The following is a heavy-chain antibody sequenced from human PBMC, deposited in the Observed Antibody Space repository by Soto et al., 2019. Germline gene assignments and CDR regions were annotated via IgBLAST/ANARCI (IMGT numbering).Heavy chain of an antibody. Sequence: PSETLSLTCTVSGGSINHYYGGWIRQPPGKGLEWIGSIYYSGSTYYNPSLKSRVTISVDTSKNQFSLKLSSVTAADTAVYYCASQNNPYYYSGMDVWGQGTTVTVSS. D-gene: IGHD1-1*01. CDR2: IYYSGST. CDR1: GGSINHYY. J-gene: IGHJ6*02. V-gene: IGHV4-39*01. CDR3: ASQNNPYYYSGMDV.